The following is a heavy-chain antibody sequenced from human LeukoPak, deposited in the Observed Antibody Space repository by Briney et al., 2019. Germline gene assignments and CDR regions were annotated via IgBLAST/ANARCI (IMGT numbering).Heavy chain of an antibody. CDR2: INHSGST. Sequence: SETLSLTCAVYGGSFSGYYWSWIRQPPGKGLEWIGEINHSGSTNYNPSLKSRVTISVDTSKNQFSLKLSSVTAADTAVYYCAREKYDYVWGSYRYNYFDYWGQGTLVTVSS. CDR1: GGSFSGYY. V-gene: IGHV4-34*01. J-gene: IGHJ4*02. D-gene: IGHD3-16*02. CDR3: AREKYDYVWGSYRYNYFDY.